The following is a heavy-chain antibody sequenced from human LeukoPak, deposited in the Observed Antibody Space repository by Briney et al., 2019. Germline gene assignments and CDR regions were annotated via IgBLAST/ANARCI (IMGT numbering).Heavy chain of an antibody. V-gene: IGHV1-8*01. D-gene: IGHD3-10*01. CDR2: MNPNSGNT. J-gene: IGHJ6*03. Sequence: ASVTVSCKASGYTFISYDINWVRQATGQGLEWMGWMNPNSGNTGYAQKFQGRVRITADKSMTTAYMELTSLRSEDTAVYYCARPRFPYYRLSGPDYYYMDVWGKGTTVTVSS. CDR1: GYTFISYD. CDR3: ARPRFPYYRLSGPDYYYMDV.